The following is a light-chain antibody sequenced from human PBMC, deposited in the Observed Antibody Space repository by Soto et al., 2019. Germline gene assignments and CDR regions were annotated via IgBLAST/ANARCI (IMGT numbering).Light chain of an antibody. Sequence: HSALTQPASVSGSPGQSITIACTGTSSDIGGYNYVSWYQHHPGKAPKLIIYDVSDRPSGVSSRFSASRSGNTASLTISGLQAEDEADYYCSSYTPSTVLFGGGTQLTVL. CDR3: SSYTPSTVL. CDR1: SSDIGGYNY. J-gene: IGLJ2*01. CDR2: DVS. V-gene: IGLV2-14*03.